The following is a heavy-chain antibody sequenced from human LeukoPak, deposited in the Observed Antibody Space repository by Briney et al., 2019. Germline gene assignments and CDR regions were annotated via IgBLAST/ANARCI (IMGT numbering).Heavy chain of an antibody. D-gene: IGHD3-10*01. CDR2: IYFSGST. Sequence: SETLSLTCTVSGGSISSYYCSWIRQPPGKGLEWIGYIYFSGSTNYNPSLERRVTISVDTSKNQFSLKLSSVTGADTAVYYCARDRAGGGGMDVWGQGTTVTVSS. V-gene: IGHV4-59*01. J-gene: IGHJ6*02. CDR1: GGSISSYY. CDR3: ARDRAGGGGMDV.